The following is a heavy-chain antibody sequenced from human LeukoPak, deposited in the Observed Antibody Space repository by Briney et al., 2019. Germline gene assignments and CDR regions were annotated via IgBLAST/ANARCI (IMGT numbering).Heavy chain of an antibody. J-gene: IGHJ6*03. CDR2: IIPIFGTA. Sequence: SVKVSCKASGGTFSSYAISWVRQAPGQGLEWMGGIIPIFGTANYAQKFQGRVTITADKSTSTAYMEPSSLRSEDTAVYYCARVGGHSGYALRYYYYYYMDVWGKGTTVTVSS. CDR1: GGTFSSYA. D-gene: IGHD5-12*01. V-gene: IGHV1-69*06. CDR3: ARVGGHSGYALRYYYYYYMDV.